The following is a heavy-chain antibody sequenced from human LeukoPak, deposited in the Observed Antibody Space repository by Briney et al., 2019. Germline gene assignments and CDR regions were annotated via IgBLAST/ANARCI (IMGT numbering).Heavy chain of an antibody. V-gene: IGHV3-30-3*01. D-gene: IGHD3-16*02. CDR1: GFSFSTYA. J-gene: IGHJ5*02. Sequence: PGGSLRLSCAASGFSFSTYAMHWVRQAPGKGLEWLAVISYDGSDKYYADSVKGRFTISRDNSKNTLYLQMSSLRAEDTAVFYCAREIVARFDPWGQGTLVTVSS. CDR2: ISYDGSDK. CDR3: AREIVARFDP.